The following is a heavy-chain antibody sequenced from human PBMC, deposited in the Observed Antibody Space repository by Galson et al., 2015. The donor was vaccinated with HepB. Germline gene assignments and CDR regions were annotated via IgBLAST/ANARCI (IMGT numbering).Heavy chain of an antibody. CDR1: GFTFSSYA. Sequence: SLRLSCAASGFTFSSYAMSWVRQAPGKGLEWVSAISGSGGSTYYADSVKGRFTISRDNSKNTLYLQMNSLRAEDTAVYYCATGYYDSSGVGLGAFDIWGQGTMVTVSS. CDR2: ISGSGGST. V-gene: IGHV3-23*01. CDR3: ATGYYDSSGVGLGAFDI. J-gene: IGHJ3*02. D-gene: IGHD3-22*01.